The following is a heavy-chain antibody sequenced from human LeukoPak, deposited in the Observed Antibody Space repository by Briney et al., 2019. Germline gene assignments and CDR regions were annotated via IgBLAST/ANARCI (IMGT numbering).Heavy chain of an antibody. CDR2: IKQDGSEK. V-gene: IGHV3-7*01. Sequence: GGSLRLSCAASGFTFSSYWMSWVRQAPGKGLEWVANIKQDGSEKYYVDSVKGRFTISRDNAKNTLYLQMNSLRAEDTAVYYCARGPAANSGNYYVGDYWGQGTLVTVSS. CDR3: ARGPAANSGNYYVGDY. CDR1: GFTFSSYW. D-gene: IGHD1-26*01. J-gene: IGHJ4*02.